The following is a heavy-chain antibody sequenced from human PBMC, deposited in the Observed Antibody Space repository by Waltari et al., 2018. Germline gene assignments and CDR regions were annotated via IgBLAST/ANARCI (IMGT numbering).Heavy chain of an antibody. V-gene: IGHV4-59*08. CDR1: GGSISSYY. Sequence: QVQLQESGPGLVKPSETLSLTCTVPGGSISSYYWSWIRQPPGKGLEWIGYIYYSGSTNYNPSLKSRVTISVDTSKNQFSLKLSSVTAADTAVYYCARRMRHAAAVDYWGQGTLVTVSS. CDR2: IYYSGST. J-gene: IGHJ4*02. D-gene: IGHD6-13*01. CDR3: ARRMRHAAAVDY.